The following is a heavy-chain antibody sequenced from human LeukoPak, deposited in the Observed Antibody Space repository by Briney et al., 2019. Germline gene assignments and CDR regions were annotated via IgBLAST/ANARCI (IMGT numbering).Heavy chain of an antibody. J-gene: IGHJ4*02. CDR3: ARVCYDSSGYYCFDY. D-gene: IGHD3-22*01. V-gene: IGHV1-18*01. Sequence: ASVKVSCMASGYTFTSYGISWVRQAPGQGLEWMGWISAYNGNTNYAQKLQGRVTMTTDASTSTAYMELRSLRSDDTAVYYCARVCYDSSGYYCFDYWGQGTLVTVSS. CDR2: ISAYNGNT. CDR1: GYTFTSYG.